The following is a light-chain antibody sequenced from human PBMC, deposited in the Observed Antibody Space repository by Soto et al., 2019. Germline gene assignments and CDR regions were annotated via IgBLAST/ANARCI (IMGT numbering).Light chain of an antibody. CDR3: QQYVSVPLT. Sequence: EIVLTQSPGTLSLSPGERATLSCWASQSVGTYLAWYQQKPGQAPRLLIYGASIRATGIPDRFSGSGSGVDFTLTISRLEAEDLAVYYCQQYVSVPLTFGGGTKVAIK. CDR2: GAS. CDR1: QSVGTY. J-gene: IGKJ4*01. V-gene: IGKV3-20*01.